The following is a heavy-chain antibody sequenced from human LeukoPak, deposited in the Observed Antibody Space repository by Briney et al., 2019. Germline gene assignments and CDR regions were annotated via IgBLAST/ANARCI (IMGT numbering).Heavy chain of an antibody. Sequence: SETLSLTCAVYVGSFSGYYWSWIRQPPGKGLEWIGEINHSGSTNYNPSLKSRVTISVDTSKNQFSLKLSSVTAADTAVYYCARDLTRLRFRHWGQGTLVTVSS. J-gene: IGHJ4*02. CDR1: VGSFSGYY. D-gene: IGHD3-3*01. CDR3: ARDLTRLRFRH. CDR2: INHSGST. V-gene: IGHV4-34*01.